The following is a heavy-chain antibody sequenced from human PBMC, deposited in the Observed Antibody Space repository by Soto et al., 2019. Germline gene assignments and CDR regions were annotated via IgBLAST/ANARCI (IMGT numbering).Heavy chain of an antibody. Sequence: EASVNVSCKASGYTFTSYGISWVRQAPGQGLEWMGWISAYNGNTNYAQKLQGRVTMTTDTSTSTAYMELRSLRSDDTAVYYCARSAESPNRFYDPLFHYYYYYGMDVWGQGTTVTVSS. CDR2: ISAYNGNT. V-gene: IGHV1-18*01. J-gene: IGHJ6*02. CDR1: GYTFTSYG. CDR3: ARSAESPNRFYDPLFHYYYYYGMDV. D-gene: IGHD3-3*01.